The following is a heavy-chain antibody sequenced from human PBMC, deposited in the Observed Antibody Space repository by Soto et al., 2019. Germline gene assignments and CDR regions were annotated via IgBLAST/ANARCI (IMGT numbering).Heavy chain of an antibody. CDR2: INAGNGNT. V-gene: IGHV1-3*01. D-gene: IGHD3-3*01. Sequence: GASVKVSCKASGYTFTSYAMHWVRQAPGQRLEWMGWINAGNGNTKYSQKFQGRVTITRDTSASTAYMELSSLRSEDTAVYYCARDHYDFWSGYPNYYYYGMDVWGQGTTVTVSS. CDR3: ARDHYDFWSGYPNYYYYGMDV. CDR1: GYTFTSYA. J-gene: IGHJ6*02.